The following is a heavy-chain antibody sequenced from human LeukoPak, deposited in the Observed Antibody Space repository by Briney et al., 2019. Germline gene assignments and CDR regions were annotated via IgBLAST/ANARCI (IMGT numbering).Heavy chain of an antibody. CDR1: GGSISSSSYY. CDR2: IYYSGST. D-gene: IGHD6-19*01. CDR3: ARGGQWLVQENYFDY. Sequence: PSETLSLTCTVSGGSISSSSYYWGWIRQPPGKGLEWIGSIYYSGSTYYNPSLKSRVTISVDTSKNQFSLKLSSVTAADTAVYYCARGGQWLVQENYFDYWGQGTLVTVSS. V-gene: IGHV4-39*01. J-gene: IGHJ4*02.